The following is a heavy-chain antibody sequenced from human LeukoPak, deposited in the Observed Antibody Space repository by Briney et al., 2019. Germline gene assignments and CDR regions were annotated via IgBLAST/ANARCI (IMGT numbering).Heavy chain of an antibody. CDR1: GGSIRSYY. CDR2: IYYSGST. J-gene: IGHJ4*02. V-gene: IGHV4-59*01. D-gene: IGHD3-16*01. CDR3: ARFNGEVFDY. Sequence: SETLSLTCTVSGGSIRSYYWSWIRQPPGKGLEWIGYIYYSGSTNYNPSLKSRVTISVDTSKNQFSLKLSSVTAADTAVYYCARFNGEVFDYWGQGTLVTVSS.